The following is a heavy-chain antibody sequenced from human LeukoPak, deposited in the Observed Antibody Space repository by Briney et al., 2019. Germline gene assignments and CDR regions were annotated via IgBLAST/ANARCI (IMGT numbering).Heavy chain of an antibody. CDR3: ARDSLAFWRGTHVYYFDY. Sequence: GGSLRLSCAASGFTFSSYAMHWVRQAPGKGLEWVAVISYDGSNKYYADSVKGRFTISRDNSKNTLYLQMNSLRAEDTAVYYCARDSLAFWRGTHVYYFDYWGQGTLVTVSS. J-gene: IGHJ4*02. CDR1: GFTFSSYA. D-gene: IGHD1-14*01. CDR2: ISYDGSNK. V-gene: IGHV3-30-3*01.